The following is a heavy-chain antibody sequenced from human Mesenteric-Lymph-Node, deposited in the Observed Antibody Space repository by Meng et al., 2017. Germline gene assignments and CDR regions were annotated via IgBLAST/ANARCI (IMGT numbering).Heavy chain of an antibody. CDR3: AKYPY. V-gene: IGHV3-23*01. CDR1: GFTFSSYS. CDR2: ISGSGGRT. Sequence: GESLKISCAASGFTFSSYSMNWVRQAPGKGLEWVSAISGSGGRTYYADSVKGRFTISRDNSKNTLYLQINSLRVEDTAVYYCAKYPYWGQGTLVTVSS. J-gene: IGHJ4*02.